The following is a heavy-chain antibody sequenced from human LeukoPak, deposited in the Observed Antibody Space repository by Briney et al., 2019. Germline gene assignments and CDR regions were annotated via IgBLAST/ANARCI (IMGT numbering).Heavy chain of an antibody. Sequence: SETLSLPRTVSGGSINSSSYYWGWIRQPPGKGLEWIGSISYSGNTYYNPSLKSRVTISVDTSKNQFSLRLSSVTAADTAVYYCARQWSTGIGGLGYFYYWGQGTLVTVSS. J-gene: IGHJ4*02. CDR3: ARQWSTGIGGLGYFYY. V-gene: IGHV4-39*01. CDR2: ISYSGNT. CDR1: GGSINSSSYY. D-gene: IGHD1-26*01.